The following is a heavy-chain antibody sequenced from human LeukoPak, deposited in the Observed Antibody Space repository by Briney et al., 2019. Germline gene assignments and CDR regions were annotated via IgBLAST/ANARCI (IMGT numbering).Heavy chain of an antibody. CDR2: IYYSGTT. CDR1: GGSVSSGTYY. CDR3: ARDRVRGNSNPFFDY. D-gene: IGHD4-11*01. V-gene: IGHV4-61*01. J-gene: IGHJ4*02. Sequence: SETLSLTCTVSGGSVSSGTYYWSWIRQPPGKGLEWIGYIYYSGTTNYNPSLKSRVTISVDTSKNQFSLKLSSVTAADAAVYYCARDRVRGNSNPFFDYWGQGTLVTVSS.